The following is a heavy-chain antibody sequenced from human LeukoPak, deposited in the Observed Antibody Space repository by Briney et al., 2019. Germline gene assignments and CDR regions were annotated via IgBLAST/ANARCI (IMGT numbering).Heavy chain of an antibody. CDR3: ARAYCSSNTSCARGWYFDL. CDR2: INPIGGMP. V-gene: IGHV1-46*01. J-gene: IGHJ2*01. CDR1: GNTFTSFY. D-gene: IGHD2-2*01. Sequence: ASVKVSCKASGNTFTSFYMHWVRQAPGQGLEWMGIINPIGGMPSYAQKFQGRVTMTRETSTSTVYMELSRLRSEDTAVYYCARAYCSSNTSCARGWYFDLWGRGTLVTPSS.